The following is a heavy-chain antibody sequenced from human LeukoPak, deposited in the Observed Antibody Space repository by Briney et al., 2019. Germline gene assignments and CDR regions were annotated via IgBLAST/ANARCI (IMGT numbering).Heavy chain of an antibody. CDR1: GFTFSSYG. V-gene: IGHV3-30*02. D-gene: IGHD2-2*01. Sequence: GGSLRLSCAASGFTFSSYGMHWVRQAPGKGLEWVAFIRYDGSNKYYADSVKGRFTISRDNSKNTLYLQMNSLRAEDTAVYYCAKDRPSYAYYYYYYMDVWSKGTTVTISS. J-gene: IGHJ6*03. CDR3: AKDRPSYAYYYYYYMDV. CDR2: IRYDGSNK.